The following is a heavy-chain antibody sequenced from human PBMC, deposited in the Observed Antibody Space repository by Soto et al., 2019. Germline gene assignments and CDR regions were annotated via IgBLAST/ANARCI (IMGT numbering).Heavy chain of an antibody. D-gene: IGHD3-22*01. CDR2: IYYRGTP. CDR1: GDSISSDHYY. Sequence: PSETLSLTCTVSGDSISSDHYYWGWIRQPPGKGLEWIGSIYYRGTPYYNPSLKSRVTISPDTSKSQFSLKLSSVTAADTAVYYCARQSNYYDSGGYYVGAFDIWGLGTMVTVSS. CDR3: ARQSNYYDSGGYYVGAFDI. V-gene: IGHV4-39*01. J-gene: IGHJ3*02.